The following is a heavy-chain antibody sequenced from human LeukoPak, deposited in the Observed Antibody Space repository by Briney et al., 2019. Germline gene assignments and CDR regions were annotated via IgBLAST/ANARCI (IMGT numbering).Heavy chain of an antibody. Sequence: GGSLRLSCAASGFTFSSYWMSWVRQAPGKGLEWVANIKQDGSEKYYVDSVKGRFTISRDNAKNSLYLQMNSLRAEDTAVYYCARDAAGYYDFWSGYYAYMDVWGKGTTVTVSS. CDR3: ARDAAGYYDFWSGYYAYMDV. CDR1: GFTFSSYW. V-gene: IGHV3-7*01. J-gene: IGHJ6*03. D-gene: IGHD3-3*01. CDR2: IKQDGSEK.